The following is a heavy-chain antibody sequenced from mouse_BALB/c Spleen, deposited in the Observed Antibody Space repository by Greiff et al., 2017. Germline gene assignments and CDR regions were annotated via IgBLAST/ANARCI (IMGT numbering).Heavy chain of an antibody. CDR1: GFSLTSYG. J-gene: IGHJ4*01. CDR2: IWRGGST. V-gene: IGHV2-5-1*01. D-gene: IGHD1-1*01. CDR3: AKTFLTTVVAGGAMDY. Sequence: QVQLKESGPSLVQPSQSLSITCTVSGFSLTSYGVHWVRQSPGKGLEWMGVIWRGGSTDYNAAFMSRLSITKDNSKSQVFFKMNSLQADDTAIYYCAKTFLTTVVAGGAMDYWGQGTSVTVSS.